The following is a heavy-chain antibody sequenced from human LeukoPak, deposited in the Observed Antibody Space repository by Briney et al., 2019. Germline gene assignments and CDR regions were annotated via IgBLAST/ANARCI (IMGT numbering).Heavy chain of an antibody. CDR2: INHSGST. V-gene: IGHV4-34*01. CDR3: ARRGYTYGWGWFDL. CDR1: GGSFSDYY. Sequence: SETLSLTCGVYGGSFSDYYWSWIRQPPGKGLEWIGEINHSGSTNYNPSLKSRVTISVDTSKNQFSLKVNSVTAADTAVYYCARRGYTYGWGWFDLWGQGALVTVSS. D-gene: IGHD5-18*01. J-gene: IGHJ5*02.